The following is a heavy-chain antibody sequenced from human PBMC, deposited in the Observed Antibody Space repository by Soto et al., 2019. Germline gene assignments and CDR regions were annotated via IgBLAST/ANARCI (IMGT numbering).Heavy chain of an antibody. CDR1: GFTFSSYG. Sequence: QSVGSLRLSCAASGFTFSSYGMHWVRQAPGKGLEWVAVISYDGSNKYYADSVKGRFTISRDNSKNTLYLQMNSLRAEDTAVYYCAKDCRPGITIFGVVPYDYYGLEVWGQGTTVTLSS. V-gene: IGHV3-30*18. CDR2: ISYDGSNK. CDR3: AKDCRPGITIFGVVPYDYYGLEV. D-gene: IGHD3-3*01. J-gene: IGHJ6*02.